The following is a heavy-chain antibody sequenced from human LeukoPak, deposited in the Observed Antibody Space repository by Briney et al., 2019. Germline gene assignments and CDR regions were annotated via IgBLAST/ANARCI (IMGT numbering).Heavy chain of an antibody. CDR3: ARDLGFYYDSSGYYHHDAFDI. Sequence: SQTLSLTCTVSGGSISSGSYYWSWIRQPAGKGLEWIGRIYTSGSTNYNLSLKSRVTISVDTSKNQFSLKLSSVTAADTAVYYCARDLGFYYDSSGYYHHDAFDIWAKGQWSPSLQ. CDR2: IYTSGST. D-gene: IGHD3-22*01. V-gene: IGHV4-61*02. CDR1: GGSISSGSYY. J-gene: IGHJ3*02.